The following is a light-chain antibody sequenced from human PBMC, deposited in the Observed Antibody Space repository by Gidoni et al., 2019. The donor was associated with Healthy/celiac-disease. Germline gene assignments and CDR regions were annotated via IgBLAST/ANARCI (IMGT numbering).Light chain of an antibody. V-gene: IGLV3-1*01. CDR2: QDS. CDR3: QAWDSSTVV. J-gene: IGLJ2*01. Sequence: SYELTQPPSMSVSPGQTASITCSGDNLGDKYTCWYQQKPGQSQVLVIYQDSKRPSGIPERFSGSNSGNTATLTISGTQAMDEADYYCQAWDSSTVVFGGGTKLTVL. CDR1: NLGDKY.